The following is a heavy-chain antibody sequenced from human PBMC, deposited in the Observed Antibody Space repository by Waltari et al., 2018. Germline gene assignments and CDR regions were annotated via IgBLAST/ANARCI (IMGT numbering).Heavy chain of an antibody. D-gene: IGHD3-3*01. CDR3: ARDAMRDGDFDY. V-gene: IGHV3-7*01. CDR2: IKEDGSDK. J-gene: IGHJ4*02. Sequence: EVRLVEFGGGLVQPGGSLRLSCEASGFTFNNHWMAWVRQFPGQGLEWVANIKEDGSDKHYMESVKGRFTISRDNAKNSLYLQMNSLRAEDTAVYYCARDAMRDGDFDYWGQGALVTVSS. CDR1: GFTFNNHW.